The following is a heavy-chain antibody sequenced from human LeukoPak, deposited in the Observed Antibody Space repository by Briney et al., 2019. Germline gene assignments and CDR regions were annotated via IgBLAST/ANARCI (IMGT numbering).Heavy chain of an antibody. CDR1: GFTFSSYA. V-gene: IGHV3-30*04. J-gene: IGHJ6*03. D-gene: IGHD3-22*01. CDR3: ARDPCSGNYGDYYYYYMDV. Sequence: GRSLRLSCAASGFTFSSYAMHWVRQAPGKGLEWVAVISYDGSNKYYADSVKGRFTISRDNSKNTLYLQMNSLRVEDTAVYYCARDPCSGNYGDYYYYYMDVWGKGTTVTISS. CDR2: ISYDGSNK.